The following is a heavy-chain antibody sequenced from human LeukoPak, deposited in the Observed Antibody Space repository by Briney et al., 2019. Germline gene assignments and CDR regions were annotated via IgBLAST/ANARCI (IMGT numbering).Heavy chain of an antibody. CDR3: AREGSTLGSPGSGSHYNFDC. J-gene: IGHJ4*02. CDR2: ISSSGTTI. V-gene: IGHV3-48*03. Sequence: GGSLRLSCAASGFTFRTHEMHWVRQAPGKGPEWVSYISSSGTTIYYADSVRGRFTISRDNAKNSLYLQMDSLRAEDTAVYYCAREGSTLGSPGSGSHYNFDCWGQGTLVTVSS. CDR1: GFTFRTHE. D-gene: IGHD3-10*01.